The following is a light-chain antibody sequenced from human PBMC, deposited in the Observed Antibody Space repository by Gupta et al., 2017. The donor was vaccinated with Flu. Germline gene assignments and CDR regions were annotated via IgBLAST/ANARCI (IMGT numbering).Light chain of an antibody. CDR3: MEALQTPGVT. Sequence: DIVMTQSPLSLPVTPGEAAAMSCRSSQSLLHKNGINYLDWYLHKPWPSPPLLIHMGSHRASGAPVTFRGSGSGTDFTLKISRVEAEDVGVDYCMEALQTPGVTFGQGTTLELK. CDR2: MGS. CDR1: QSLLHKNGINY. J-gene: IGKJ2*01. V-gene: IGKV2-28*01.